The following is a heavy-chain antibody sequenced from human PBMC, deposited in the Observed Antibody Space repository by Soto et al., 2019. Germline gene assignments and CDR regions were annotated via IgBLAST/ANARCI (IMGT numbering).Heavy chain of an antibody. D-gene: IGHD2-2*01. CDR3: ARALEYQLLNFDY. CDR2: IIPIFGTA. Sequence: GASVKVSCKASGGTFSSYAISWVRQAPGQGLEWMEGIIPIFGTANYAQKFQGRVTITADESTSTAYMELSSLRSEDTAVYYCARALEYQLLNFDYWGQGTLVTVSS. CDR1: GGTFSSYA. J-gene: IGHJ4*02. V-gene: IGHV1-69*13.